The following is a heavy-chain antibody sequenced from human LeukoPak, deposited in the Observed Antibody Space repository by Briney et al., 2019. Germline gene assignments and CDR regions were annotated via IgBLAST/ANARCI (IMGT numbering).Heavy chain of an antibody. Sequence: TSETLSLTCAVSGGSISSSNWWSWVRQPPGKGLEWIGEIYHSGSTNYNPSLKSRVTISVDKSKNQFSLKLSSVTAADTAVYYCARDRTGSYYNGWFDPWGQGTLVTVSS. CDR3: ARDRTGSYYNGWFDP. J-gene: IGHJ5*02. CDR1: GGSISSSNW. D-gene: IGHD3-10*01. CDR2: IYHSGST. V-gene: IGHV4-4*02.